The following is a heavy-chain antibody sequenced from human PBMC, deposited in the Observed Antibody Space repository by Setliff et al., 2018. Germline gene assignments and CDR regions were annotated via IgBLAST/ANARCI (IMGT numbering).Heavy chain of an antibody. J-gene: IGHJ4*02. CDR1: GFTFSSYA. CDR2: ISDDGINK. D-gene: IGHD2-2*01. V-gene: IGHV3-30*07. Sequence: GGSLRLSCAASGFTFSSYAMHWVRQAPGKGLEWVAVISDDGINKYYADSVKGRFTISRDNSKNTLYLQVNSLEAEDTAVYYCARGGCSATSCLDYWGQGILVTVSS. CDR3: ARGGCSATSCLDY.